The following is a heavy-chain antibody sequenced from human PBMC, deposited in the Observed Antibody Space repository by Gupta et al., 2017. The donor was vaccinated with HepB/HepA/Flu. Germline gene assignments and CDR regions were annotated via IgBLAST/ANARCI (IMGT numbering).Heavy chain of an antibody. V-gene: IGHV1-69*01. CDR1: GGTFSSFP. CDR3: SREGGYDFGGLDC. J-gene: IGHJ4*02. Sequence: QVQLVQSGAEVKKPGSSVKVSCKSSGGTFSSFPITWVRQAAGQGLEWLGGIIPMCGSADYAQKFQGRLTITADESTTTAYMELSSLKSEDTAIYYCSREGGYDFGGLDCWGQGTLVTVSS. CDR2: IIPMCGSA. D-gene: IGHD5-12*01.